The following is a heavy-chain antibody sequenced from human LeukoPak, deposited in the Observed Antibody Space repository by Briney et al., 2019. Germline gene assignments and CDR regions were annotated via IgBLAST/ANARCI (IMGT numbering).Heavy chain of an antibody. Sequence: GSLRLSCAASGFTFSSYAMHWVRQAPGKGLEWVAVISYDGSNKYYADSVKGRFTISRDNSKNTLYLQMNSLRAEDTAVYYCARALQLVLDYWGQGTLVTVSS. CDR1: GFTFSSYA. D-gene: IGHD6-13*01. V-gene: IGHV3-30*04. J-gene: IGHJ4*02. CDR3: ARALQLVLDY. CDR2: ISYDGSNK.